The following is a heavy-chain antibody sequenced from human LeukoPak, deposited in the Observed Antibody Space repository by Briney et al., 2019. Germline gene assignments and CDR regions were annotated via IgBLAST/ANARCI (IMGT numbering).Heavy chain of an antibody. CDR2: IWHDGNNK. CDR3: ARGSGYNYGSFDY. V-gene: IGHV3-33*01. D-gene: IGHD5-18*01. Sequence: GGSLRLSCAASGFTFSTYGMHWVRQAPGKGLEWVAAIWHDGNNKYYADSVKGRFSISRDNSKNTLDLQMNSLRAEDTAVYYCARGSGYNYGSFDYWGQGTLVTVSS. CDR1: GFTFSTYG. J-gene: IGHJ4*02.